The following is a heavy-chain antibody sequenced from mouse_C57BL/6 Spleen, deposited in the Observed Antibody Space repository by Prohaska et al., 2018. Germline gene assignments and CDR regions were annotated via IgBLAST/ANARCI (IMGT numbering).Heavy chain of an antibody. CDR3: ARTGTWDY. CDR2: INPNNGGT. D-gene: IGHD4-1*01. V-gene: IGHV1-26*01. J-gene: IGHJ2*01. Sequence: HGKSLEWIGDINPNNGGTSYNQKFKGKATLTVDKSSSTAYMELRSLTSEDSAVYYCARTGTWDYWGQGTTLTVSS.